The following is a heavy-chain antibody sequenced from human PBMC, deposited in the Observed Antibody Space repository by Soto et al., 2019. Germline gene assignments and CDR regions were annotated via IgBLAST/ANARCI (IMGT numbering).Heavy chain of an antibody. CDR1: GYTFTSYA. V-gene: IGHV1-3*01. J-gene: IGHJ4*02. Sequence: ASVKVSCKASGYTFTSYAMHWVRQAPGQRLEWMGWINAGNGNTKYSQKFQGRVTITRDTSASTAYMELSSLRSEDTAVYYCAIALQWCSGGSCQAAPWGQGTLVPVSA. D-gene: IGHD2-15*01. CDR3: AIALQWCSGGSCQAAP. CDR2: INAGNGNT.